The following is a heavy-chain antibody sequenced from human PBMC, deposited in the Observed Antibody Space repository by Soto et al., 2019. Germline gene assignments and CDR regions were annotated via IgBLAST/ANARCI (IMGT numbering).Heavy chain of an antibody. D-gene: IGHD6-19*01. CDR3: AEGGGCSLVY. J-gene: IGHJ4*02. CDR1: GSSLNNYW. CDR2: IKQDGSEK. V-gene: IGHV3-7*01. Sequence: EVRLVESGGGLVQPGGSLRLSCGASGSSLNNYWINWVRQAPGKGLEWVANIKQDGSEKYYVDSVKGRFTLSRDNAKNSVYQPLNSLRADVTAVHYCAEGGGCSLVYWGKGTVVTVSS.